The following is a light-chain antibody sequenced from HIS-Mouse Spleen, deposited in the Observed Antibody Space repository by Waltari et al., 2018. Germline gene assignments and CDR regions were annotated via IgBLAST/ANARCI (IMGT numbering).Light chain of an antibody. CDR3: CSDAGSYTLV. V-gene: IGLV2-11*01. CDR1: SSDVGGYNY. J-gene: IGLJ2*01. Sequence: QSALTQPRSVSGSPGQSVTISCTGTSSDVGGYNYVSWYQHHPGNAPKPMIYDVSMRPSGVPELFSGSKSGNTASLTISGLQAGDEADYYCCSDAGSYTLVFGGGTKLTVL. CDR2: DVS.